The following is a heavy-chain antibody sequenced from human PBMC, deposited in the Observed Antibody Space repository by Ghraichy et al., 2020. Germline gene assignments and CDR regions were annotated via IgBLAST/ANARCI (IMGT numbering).Heavy chain of an antibody. D-gene: IGHD1-26*01. CDR2: IYTSGST. Sequence: SETLSLTCTVSGGSISSYYWSWIRQPPGKGLEWIGYIYTSGSTNYNPSLKSRVTISVDTSKNQFSLKLSSVTAADTAVYYCARHGRNSGSYLSYNWFDPWGQGTLVTVSS. CDR1: GGSISSYY. J-gene: IGHJ5*02. CDR3: ARHGRNSGSYLSYNWFDP. V-gene: IGHV4-4*09.